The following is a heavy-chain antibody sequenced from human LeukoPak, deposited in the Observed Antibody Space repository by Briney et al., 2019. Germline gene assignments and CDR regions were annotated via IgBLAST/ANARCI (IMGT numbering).Heavy chain of an antibody. CDR1: GFTFSSYA. CDR3: AVLWFGESDLDY. V-gene: IGHV3-30-3*01. J-gene: IGHJ4*02. Sequence: PGRSLRLSCAASGFTFSSYAMHWVRQAPGKGLEWVAVISYDGSNTYYADSVKGRFTISRDNAKNSLYLQMNSLRAEDTAVYYCAVLWFGESDLDYWGQGTLVTVSS. D-gene: IGHD3-10*01. CDR2: ISYDGSNT.